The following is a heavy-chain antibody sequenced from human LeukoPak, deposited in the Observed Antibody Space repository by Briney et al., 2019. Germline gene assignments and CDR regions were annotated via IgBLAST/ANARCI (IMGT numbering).Heavy chain of an antibody. CDR3: ARASDGYSYGSFDY. D-gene: IGHD5-18*01. CDR1: GFTFSSYG. Sequence: PGRSLRLSCAASGFTFSSYGMHWVRQAPGKGLEWVAVIRYDGSNKYYADSVKGRFTISRDNSKNTLYLQMNSLRAEDTAVYYCARASDGYSYGSFDYWGQGTLVTVSS. J-gene: IGHJ4*02. CDR2: IRYDGSNK. V-gene: IGHV3-33*01.